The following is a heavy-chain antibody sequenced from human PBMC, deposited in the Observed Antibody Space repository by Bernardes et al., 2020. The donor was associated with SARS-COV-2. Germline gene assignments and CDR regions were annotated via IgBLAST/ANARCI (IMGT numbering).Heavy chain of an antibody. D-gene: IGHD3-10*01. CDR2: MYSGGST. CDR3: ASVMATWDRGLFSNTYYFYGLDA. V-gene: IGHV3-66*01. Sequence: GGSLRLSCAASGLTVSDNYMTWVRQGPGKGLEWVALMYSGGSTYYADSVKGRFTVSRDNSKNTLYLQMDRLRAEDTALYYCASVMATWDRGLFSNTYYFYGLDAWGQGTTVTVSS. CDR1: GLTVSDNY. J-gene: IGHJ6*02.